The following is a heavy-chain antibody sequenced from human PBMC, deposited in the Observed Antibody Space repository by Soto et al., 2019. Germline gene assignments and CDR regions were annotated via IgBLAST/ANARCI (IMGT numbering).Heavy chain of an antibody. CDR2: ISSDGSDT. V-gene: IGHV3-30*03. CDR3: ARWTSMVREGYNWCKP. Sequence: QAQLVESGGGVVQPGGSLRLSCEGSGFSFDSYGLHWVRQAPGKGLEWVALISSDGSDTRYATSVKGRFTVSRDNSKSALYLQMTSLRGDDTAVYYCARWTSMVREGYNWCKPWGQGTLVTVSS. J-gene: IGHJ5*02. CDR1: GFSFDSYG. D-gene: IGHD3-10*01.